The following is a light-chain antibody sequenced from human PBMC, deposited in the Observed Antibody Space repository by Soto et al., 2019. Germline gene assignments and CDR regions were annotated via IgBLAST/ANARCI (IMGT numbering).Light chain of an antibody. V-gene: IGKV3-15*01. Sequence: EIVMTQSPATLSVSPGERATLSCRASQSVSSNLAWYQQKPGQAPRLLIYGASTRATGIPARFSGSGSGTEFTRTISSLQSEDFAVYYCKQYNNWPSLTFGGGTKVEIK. CDR3: KQYNNWPSLT. J-gene: IGKJ4*01. CDR2: GAS. CDR1: QSVSSN.